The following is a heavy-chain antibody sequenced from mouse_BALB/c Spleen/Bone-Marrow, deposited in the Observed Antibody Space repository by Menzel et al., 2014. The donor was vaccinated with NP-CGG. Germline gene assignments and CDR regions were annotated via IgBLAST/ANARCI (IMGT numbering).Heavy chain of an antibody. V-gene: IGHV5-17*02. CDR1: EFTFSSFG. CDR3: ARSYYGSSYYFDY. J-gene: IGHJ2*01. Sequence: EVQVVESGGGLVQPGGSRKLSCAASEFTFSSFGMHWVRQAPEKGLEWVAYISSGSSTIYYADTVKGRFTISRDNPKNTLFLQMTSLRSEDTAMYYCARSYYGSSYYFDYWGQGTTLTVSS. CDR2: ISSGSSTI. D-gene: IGHD1-1*01.